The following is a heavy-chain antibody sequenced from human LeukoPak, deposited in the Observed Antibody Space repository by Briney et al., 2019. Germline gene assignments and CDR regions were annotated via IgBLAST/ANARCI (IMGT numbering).Heavy chain of an antibody. CDR2: IYYSGNA. CDR3: ARRGSGASLEYYFDL. D-gene: IGHD1-14*01. J-gene: IGHJ2*01. Sequence: SETRSLTCTVSGGSISSYYWSWIRQPPGKGLEYIGYIYYSGNANSNPSLNSRVTISVDTSKNQFSLKLSSVTAADTAVYYCARRGSGASLEYYFDLWGRGTLVTVSS. V-gene: IGHV4-59*08. CDR1: GGSISSYY.